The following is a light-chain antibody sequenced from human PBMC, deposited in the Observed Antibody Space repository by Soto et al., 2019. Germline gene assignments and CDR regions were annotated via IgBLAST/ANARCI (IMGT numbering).Light chain of an antibody. Sequence: QSVLTQPASVSGSPGQSITISCTGTSSDVGYYNYVSWYQHHPGKAPKLIIYEVSNRPSGVSNRFSGSKSGNTASLTISGLQAEDEADYYCSSYTTSSTLVFGGGTKLTVL. J-gene: IGLJ2*01. CDR3: SSYTTSSTLV. CDR2: EVS. CDR1: SSDVGYYNY. V-gene: IGLV2-14*01.